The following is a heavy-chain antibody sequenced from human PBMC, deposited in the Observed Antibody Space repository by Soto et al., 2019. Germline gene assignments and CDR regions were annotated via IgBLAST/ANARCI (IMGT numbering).Heavy chain of an antibody. CDR2: INHSGST. CDR1: GGSFSGYY. V-gene: IGHV4-34*01. CDR3: ARVIGDYPLLPNYYYYMDV. D-gene: IGHD4-17*01. J-gene: IGHJ6*03. Sequence: TSEILSLTCAVYGGSFSGYYWSWIRQPPGKGLEWIGEINHSGSTNYNPSLKSRVTISVDTSKNQFSLKLSSVTAADTAVYYCARVIGDYPLLPNYYYYMDVWGKGTTVTVSS.